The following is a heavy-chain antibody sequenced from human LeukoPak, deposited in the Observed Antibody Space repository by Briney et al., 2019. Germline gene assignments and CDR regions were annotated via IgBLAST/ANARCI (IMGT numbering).Heavy chain of an antibody. J-gene: IGHJ4*02. D-gene: IGHD2/OR15-2a*01. CDR1: GFTFTNAW. Sequence: GGSLRLSCAASGFTFTNAWMSWVRQAPGKGLEWVGRIKGKVDGGTTDYAAPVKGRFSISRDDSNNTLYLQMNSLETGDTAVYYCSTDLRSPVSLNNWGQGTLVTVSS. V-gene: IGHV3-15*01. CDR2: IKGKVDGGTT. CDR3: STDLRSPVSLNN.